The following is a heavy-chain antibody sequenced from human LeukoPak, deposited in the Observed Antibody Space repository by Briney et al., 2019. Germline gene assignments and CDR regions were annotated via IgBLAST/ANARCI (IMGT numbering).Heavy chain of an antibody. V-gene: IGHV4-59*01. CDR3: AIGEQWLVYAFDI. Sequence: SETLSLTCSVSGGSISSYYWSWIRQPPAKGLEWSGYIYYSGSTNHNPSLKSRVPISVDTSKNQFSLKLSSVTAAYTAVYYCAIGEQWLVYAFDICGQGTMVTVSS. J-gene: IGHJ3*02. CDR2: IYYSGST. CDR1: GGSISSYY. D-gene: IGHD6-19*01.